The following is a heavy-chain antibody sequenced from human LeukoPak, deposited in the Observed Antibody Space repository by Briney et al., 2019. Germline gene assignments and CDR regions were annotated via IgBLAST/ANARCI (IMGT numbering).Heavy chain of an antibody. V-gene: IGHV1-69*06. CDR1: GGTFSSYA. Sequence: SVKVSCKASGGTFSSYAISWVRQAPGQGLEWMGGIIPIFGTANYAQKFQGRVTMTEDTSTDTAYVELSSLRSEDTAVYYCATARWLRLSSLDYWGQGTLVTVSS. J-gene: IGHJ4*02. CDR3: ATARWLRLSSLDY. D-gene: IGHD5-12*01. CDR2: IIPIFGTA.